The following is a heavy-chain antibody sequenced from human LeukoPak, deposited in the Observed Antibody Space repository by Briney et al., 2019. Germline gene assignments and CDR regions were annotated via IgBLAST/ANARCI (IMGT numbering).Heavy chain of an antibody. Sequence: ASVKVSCKAYGYTFTGYYMHWVRQAAGQGLEWMGWINPNSGGTNYAQKFQGWVTMTRDTSISTAYMELSRLRSDDTAVYYCARAAPRYGSGSYYNPRDYYYYGMDVWGQGTTVTVSS. CDR1: GYTFTGYY. D-gene: IGHD3-10*01. CDR3: ARAAPRYGSGSYYNPRDYYYYGMDV. CDR2: INPNSGGT. J-gene: IGHJ6*02. V-gene: IGHV1-2*04.